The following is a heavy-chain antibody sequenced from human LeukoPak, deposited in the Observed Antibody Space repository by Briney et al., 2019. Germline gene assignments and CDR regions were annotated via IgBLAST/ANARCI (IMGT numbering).Heavy chain of an antibody. CDR3: FSGDIVVVPAARIRFDY. CDR1: GYTFTGYY. J-gene: IGHJ4*02. CDR2: INPNSGGT. Sequence: GASVKVSCKASGYTFTGYYMHWVRQAPGQGLEWMGWINPNSGGTNYAQKFQGRVTMTRDTSISTAYMELSRLRSDDTAVHYCFSGDIVVVPAARIRFDYWGQGTLVTVSS. D-gene: IGHD2-2*01. V-gene: IGHV1-2*02.